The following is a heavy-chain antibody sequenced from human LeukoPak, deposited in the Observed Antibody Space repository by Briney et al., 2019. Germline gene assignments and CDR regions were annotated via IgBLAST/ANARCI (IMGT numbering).Heavy chain of an antibody. V-gene: IGHV3-73*01. D-gene: IGHD1-1*01. CDR3: SRLADWKLPIDF. CDR2: IRSKADNYAT. J-gene: IGHJ4*02. CDR1: GFTFSGSA. Sequence: PRGSLRLSCAASGFTFSGSALHWVRQASGKGLEWVGRIRSKADNYATTYAASVNGRFTISRDDSNNTAYLQMNSLKAEDTAVYYCSRLADWKLPIDFWGQGTLVTVSS.